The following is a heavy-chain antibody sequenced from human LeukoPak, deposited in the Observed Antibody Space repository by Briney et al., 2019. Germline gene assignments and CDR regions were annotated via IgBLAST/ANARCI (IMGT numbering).Heavy chain of an antibody. CDR2: IYYSGST. CDR1: GDSISSSSYY. D-gene: IGHD3-10*01. J-gene: IGHJ4*02. V-gene: IGHV4-39*07. Sequence: SETLSLTCTVSGDSISSSSYYWGWIRQPPGKGLEWIGNIYYSGSTYYNPSLKSRVTISVDTSKNQFSLKLSSVTAADTAVYYCARQGSLWTHWYYFDYWGQGTLVTVSS. CDR3: ARQGSLWTHWYYFDY.